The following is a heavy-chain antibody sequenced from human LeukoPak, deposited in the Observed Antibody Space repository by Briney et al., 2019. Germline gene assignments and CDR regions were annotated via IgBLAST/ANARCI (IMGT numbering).Heavy chain of an antibody. CDR1: GFTVSSNY. CDR3: ARAPFTYDSSGDSFDI. Sequence: GGSLRLSCAAFGFTVSSNYMSWVRQAPGKGLEWVSVIYSGGSTYYADSVKGRFTVPRDNSKNTLYLQMNSLRAEDTAVYYCARAPFTYDSSGDSFDIWGQGTMVTVSS. V-gene: IGHV3-66*01. J-gene: IGHJ3*02. CDR2: IYSGGST. D-gene: IGHD3-22*01.